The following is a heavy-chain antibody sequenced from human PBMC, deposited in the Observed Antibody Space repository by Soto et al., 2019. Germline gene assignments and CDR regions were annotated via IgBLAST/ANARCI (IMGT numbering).Heavy chain of an antibody. CDR2: MSYDGSNE. CDR1: GFTFSHYA. J-gene: IGHJ4*02. D-gene: IGHD6-13*01. CDR3: AKDGSHDFDN. Sequence: QVQLVESGGGVVQPGRSLRLSCAASGFTFSHYAMHWVRQAPGKGLEWVALMSYDGSNEYYADSVKGRFTISRDISKNTLYLQMNSPRAEDTSGYYCAKDGSHDFDNGVQGTLCTVSS. V-gene: IGHV3-30*18.